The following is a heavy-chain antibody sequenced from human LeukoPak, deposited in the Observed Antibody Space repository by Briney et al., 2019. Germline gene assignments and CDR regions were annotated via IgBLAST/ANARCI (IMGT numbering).Heavy chain of an antibody. Sequence: GGSPRLSCVASGFDFSTYWMSWVRQTPAKGLEWIANIKQDGSDKYHVDSVKGRFTVSKDNAKNSLYLQMNNVRVEDTGVYYCARGFLANWGQGTLVTVSS. CDR3: ARGFLAN. CDR2: IKQDGSDK. J-gene: IGHJ4*02. CDR1: GFDFSTYW. V-gene: IGHV3-7*01.